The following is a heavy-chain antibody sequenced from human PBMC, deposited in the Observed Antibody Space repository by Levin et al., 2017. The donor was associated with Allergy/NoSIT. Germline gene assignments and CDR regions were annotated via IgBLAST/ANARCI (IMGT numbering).Heavy chain of an antibody. CDR2: IYPGDSDT. J-gene: IGHJ4*02. V-gene: IGHV5-51*01. CDR1: GYSFTSYW. CDR3: ARHEASRGANPDYDFDY. D-gene: IGHD3-10*01. Sequence: GESLKISCKGSGYSFTSYWIGWVRQMPGKGLEWMGIIYPGDSDTRYSPSFQGQVTISADKSISTAYLQWSSLKASDTAMYYCARHEASRGANPDYDFDYWGQGTLVTVSS.